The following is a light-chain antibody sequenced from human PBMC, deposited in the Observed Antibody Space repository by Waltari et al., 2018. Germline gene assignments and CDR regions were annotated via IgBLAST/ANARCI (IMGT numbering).Light chain of an antibody. V-gene: IGKV3-20*01. CDR1: QSVTRSY. CDR2: GAS. J-gene: IGKJ1*01. Sequence: EVVLTPSPGTLSLSPGERATLSCRASQSVTRSYLAWYQQKNGQAPRLLIYGASSRATGIPDRFSGSGSGTDFTLTISTLEPEDFAVYYCQQYDNSPQTFGQGTKVEIK. CDR3: QQYDNSPQT.